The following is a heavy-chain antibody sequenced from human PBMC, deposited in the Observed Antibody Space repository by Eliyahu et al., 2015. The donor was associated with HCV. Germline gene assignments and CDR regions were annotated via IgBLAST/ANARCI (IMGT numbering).Heavy chain of an antibody. CDR3: VRGPSWALSPFDY. Sequence: QVQLMESGGGVVQPGKSLXLSCAAXGFSFSSDGXHWVRQAPGKGLEWVAGIWYHGGNKYYADSVKGRFTISRDNSNNTLFLQMHSLRAEDTAIYYCVRGPSWALSPFDYWGQGTLVTVSS. D-gene: IGHD1-26*01. V-gene: IGHV3-33*01. J-gene: IGHJ4*02. CDR2: IWYHGGNK. CDR1: GFSFSSDG.